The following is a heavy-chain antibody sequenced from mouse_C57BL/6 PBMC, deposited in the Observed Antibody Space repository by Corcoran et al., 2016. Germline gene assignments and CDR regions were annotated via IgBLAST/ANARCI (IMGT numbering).Heavy chain of an antibody. J-gene: IGHJ4*01. CDR3: ARKGAYYNAMDY. Sequence: QVQLQQSGAELVKPGASVKISCKASGYAFSSYWMNWVKQRPGKGLEWIGQIYPGDGDTNYNGKFKGKATLTADKSSSTAYMQLSSLTSEDSAVYFCARKGAYYNAMDYWGQGTSVTVSS. V-gene: IGHV1-80*01. D-gene: IGHD2-12*01. CDR2: IYPGDGDT. CDR1: GYAFSSYW.